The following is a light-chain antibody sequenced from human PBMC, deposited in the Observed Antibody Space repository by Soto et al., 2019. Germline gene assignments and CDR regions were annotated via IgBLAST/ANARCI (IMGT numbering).Light chain of an antibody. V-gene: IGKV1-5*03. J-gene: IGKJ1*01. Sequence: IPLTQAPSAVSGSVGDRVTITCRASQTISSWLAWYQQKPGKAPKLLIYKASTLKSGVPSRFSGSGSGTEFTLTISSLQPDDGAPYYRQLHYMNSEAFRQGTK. CDR3: QLHYMNSEA. CDR1: QTISSW. CDR2: KAS.